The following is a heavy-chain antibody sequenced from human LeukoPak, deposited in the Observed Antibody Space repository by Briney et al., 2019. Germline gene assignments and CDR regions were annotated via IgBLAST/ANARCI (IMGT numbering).Heavy chain of an antibody. Sequence: PGGSLRLSCSASGDTFTNHDMSWVRQTAGKGLEWVSDISSGDTTYYADSVKGRFTISRDSSNNTLYLQMNSLRAEDTAVYFCARGPRLERHGMDVWGQGTTVTVSS. J-gene: IGHJ6*02. CDR2: ISSGDTT. CDR3: ARGPRLERHGMDV. V-gene: IGHV3-66*01. D-gene: IGHD1-1*01. CDR1: GDTFTNHD.